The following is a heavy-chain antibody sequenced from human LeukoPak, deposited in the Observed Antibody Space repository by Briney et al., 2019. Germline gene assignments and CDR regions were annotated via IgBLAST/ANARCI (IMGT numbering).Heavy chain of an antibody. CDR3: TTREKHLDY. J-gene: IGHJ4*02. V-gene: IGHV3-15*01. Sequence: GGSLRLSCAASGFTLSDYYMSWVRQAPGKGLEWVGLIKGKTDGGTADCAAFVKGRFTISRDDSKNTLYLQVNSLKTEDTAVYYCTTREKHLDYWGQGTLVTVSS. CDR1: GFTLSDYY. CDR2: IKGKTDGGTA.